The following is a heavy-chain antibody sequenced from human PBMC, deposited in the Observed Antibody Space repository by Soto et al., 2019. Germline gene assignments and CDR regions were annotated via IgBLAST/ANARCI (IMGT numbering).Heavy chain of an antibody. Sequence: QVQLVESGGGVVQPGRSLRLSCAASGFTFSSYAMHWVRQAPGKGLEWVAVISYDGSNKYYADSVKGRFTISRDNSKNTLYLQMNSLRAEDTAVYYCARDLWSATTPGYYGMDVWGQGTTVTVSS. J-gene: IGHJ6*02. CDR2: ISYDGSNK. CDR1: GFTFSSYA. CDR3: ARDLWSATTPGYYGMDV. V-gene: IGHV3-30-3*01. D-gene: IGHD1-26*01.